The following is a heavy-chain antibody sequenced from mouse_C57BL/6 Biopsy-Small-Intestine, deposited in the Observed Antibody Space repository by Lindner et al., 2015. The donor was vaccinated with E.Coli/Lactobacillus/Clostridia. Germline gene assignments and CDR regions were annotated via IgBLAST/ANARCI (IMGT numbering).Heavy chain of an antibody. CDR2: ISAYSGVT. J-gene: IGHJ1*01. Sequence: SVKVSCKTSGYTFTKYGTSWVRQAPGQGLEWMGWISAYSGVTKSAQKFQGRLTMTIDTSTSTAYMELRSLRSDDTAVYYCARDLGGWKPIYYSMDAWGQGTTVTVSS. V-gene: IGHV1-84*02. CDR1: GYTFTKYG. D-gene: IGHD2-5*01. CDR3: ARDLGGWKPIYYSMDA.